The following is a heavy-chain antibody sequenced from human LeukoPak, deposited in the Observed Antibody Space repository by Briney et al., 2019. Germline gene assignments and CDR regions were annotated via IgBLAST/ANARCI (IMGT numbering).Heavy chain of an antibody. D-gene: IGHD2-2*01. CDR2: ISTSSRYI. J-gene: IGHJ5*02. CDR3: ARADCSGSTCYLRRSWFDP. V-gene: IGHV3-21*01. CDR1: RFTISSFD. Sequence: GGSLRLSCAASRFTISSFDMNWVRQAPGKGLEWVSSISTSSRYIYYRDSVKGRFTISRDDAKNSLYLQMNSLRVEDTAVYYCARADCSGSTCYLRRSWFDPWGQGTLVTVSS.